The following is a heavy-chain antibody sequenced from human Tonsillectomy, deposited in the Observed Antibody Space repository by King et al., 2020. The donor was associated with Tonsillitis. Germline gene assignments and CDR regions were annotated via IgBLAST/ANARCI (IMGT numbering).Heavy chain of an antibody. CDR2: INPSGGST. V-gene: IGHV1-46*01. Sequence: VQLVESGAEVKKPGASVKVSCKASGYTFTTYYMHWVRQAPGQGLEWMGMINPSGGSTSYAQKFQDRVTMTRDTSTSIVYLDLSSLRSEDTAVYYCARDRPCISICCYGGSWFDPWGQGTLVTVSS. D-gene: IGHD2-2*01. J-gene: IGHJ5*02. CDR3: ARDRPCISICCYGGSWFDP. CDR1: GYTFTTYY.